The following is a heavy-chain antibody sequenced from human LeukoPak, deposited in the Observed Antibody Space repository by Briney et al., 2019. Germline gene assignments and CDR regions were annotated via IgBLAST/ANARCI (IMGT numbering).Heavy chain of an antibody. CDR2: IHYSGST. CDR3: ARHSSTYYRFDY. CDR1: GGSISSYY. Sequence: SETLSLTCTVPGGSISSYYWSWIRQPPGKGLEWIGYIHYSGSTNYNPSLKSRVTISVDTSKNQFSLKVSSVTAADTAVYYCARHSSTYYRFDYWGQGTLVSVSS. D-gene: IGHD3-22*01. J-gene: IGHJ4*02. V-gene: IGHV4-59*08.